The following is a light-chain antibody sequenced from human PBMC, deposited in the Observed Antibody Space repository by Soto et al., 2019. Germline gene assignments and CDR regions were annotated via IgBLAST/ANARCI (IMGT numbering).Light chain of an antibody. CDR2: TTS. Sequence: DIQMTQSPSSLSASVGDRVTISCRASQSISLYLNWYQQKPGQPPKLLIYTTSTLQSGVPSRFSGSGSGTDFTFTIRGLQPEDFATYYCQQTYTLPRTFGQGTKVDIK. J-gene: IGKJ1*01. CDR3: QQTYTLPRT. CDR1: QSISLY. V-gene: IGKV1-39*01.